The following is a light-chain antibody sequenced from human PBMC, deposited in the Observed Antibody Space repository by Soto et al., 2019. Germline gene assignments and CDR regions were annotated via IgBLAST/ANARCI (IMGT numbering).Light chain of an antibody. CDR2: GAS. V-gene: IGKV3D-15*01. CDR3: QQYHVWPKWT. J-gene: IGKJ1*01. CDR1: QSVSIS. Sequence: EIVMTQSPATLSVSPGEGATLSCRASQSVSISLAWYQHKPGQAPRLLIHGASTRASGIPPKFSASGSGTEFTLTISSLQSEDYAVYFCQQYHVWPKWTFGQGTKVEIK.